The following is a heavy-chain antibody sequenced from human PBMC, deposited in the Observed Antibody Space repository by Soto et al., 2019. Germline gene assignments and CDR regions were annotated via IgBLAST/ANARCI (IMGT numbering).Heavy chain of an antibody. V-gene: IGHV3-9*01. CDR1: GFTFDDYS. Sequence: EVDLVESGGGLAQPGRSLRLSRVAAGFTFDDYSTHGVRQIPGRGLEWVSGISWNSGSIGYAESVKGRFTIFRDNDKNYQELEMKSLRQEDSALYFCVRATSSGWDLKDHLVQGVQVIFPS. CDR2: ISWNSGSI. J-gene: IGHJ1*01. D-gene: IGHD1-26*01. CDR3: VRATSSGWDLKDH.